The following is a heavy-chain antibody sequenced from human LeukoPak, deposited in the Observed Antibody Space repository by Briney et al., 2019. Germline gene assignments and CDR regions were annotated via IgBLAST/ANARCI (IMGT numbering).Heavy chain of an antibody. Sequence: GESLKISCKGSGYSFTTYWIGWVRQMPGKGLEWMGIIYPGDSDTRYSPSFQGQVTISADKSISTAYLQWSSLRASDTAIYYCARRAVSAEYFQQWGQGTLVTVSS. J-gene: IGHJ1*01. CDR3: ARRAVSAEYFQQ. CDR1: GYSFTTYW. V-gene: IGHV5-51*01. CDR2: IYPGDSDT.